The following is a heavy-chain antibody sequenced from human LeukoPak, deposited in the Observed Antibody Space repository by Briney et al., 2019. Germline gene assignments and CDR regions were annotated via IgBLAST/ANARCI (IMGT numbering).Heavy chain of an antibody. CDR3: ARDYDMIVPPDSDY. J-gene: IGHJ4*02. CDR2: IIPILGIA. V-gene: IGHV1-69*04. Sequence: SVKVSCKASGGTFSSYAISWVRQAPGQGLEWMGRIIPILGIANYAQKFQGRVTITADKSTSTAYMELSSLRSEDTAVYYCARDYDMIVPPDSDYWGQGTLVTVPS. CDR1: GGTFSSYA. D-gene: IGHD3-22*01.